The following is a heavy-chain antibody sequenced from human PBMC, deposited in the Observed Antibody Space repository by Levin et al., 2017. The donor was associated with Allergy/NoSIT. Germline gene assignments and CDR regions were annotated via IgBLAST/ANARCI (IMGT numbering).Heavy chain of an antibody. CDR1: GDSVTSGGYY. Sequence: SQTLSLTCTISGDSVTSGGYYWSWIRQPPGKGLEWIGYIHASGLTSHSPSLKSRLSISVDTAKNLFSLRLSPVTAADSAVYYCARDLRATTETTKYYYGMDLWGHGTTVTVSS. D-gene: IGHD4-11*01. CDR2: IHASGLT. V-gene: IGHV4-31*03. CDR3: ARDLRATTETTKYYYGMDL. J-gene: IGHJ6*02.